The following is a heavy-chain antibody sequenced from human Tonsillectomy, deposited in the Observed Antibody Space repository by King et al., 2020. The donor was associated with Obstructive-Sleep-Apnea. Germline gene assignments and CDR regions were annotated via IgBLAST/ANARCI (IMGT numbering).Heavy chain of an antibody. Sequence: VQLAESGGGLVKPGGSLRLSCAASGFIFSDYYMNWLRQAPGKGLEWISYISSTSNTIYYEDSVKGRFTISRDNAKNLMSLQMNSLRADDTAVYFCARGRGRGRVDYWGQGSLVTVSS. V-gene: IGHV3-11*01. CDR1: GFIFSDYY. J-gene: IGHJ4*02. CDR3: ARGRGRGRVDY. CDR2: ISSTSNTI. D-gene: IGHD3-10*01.